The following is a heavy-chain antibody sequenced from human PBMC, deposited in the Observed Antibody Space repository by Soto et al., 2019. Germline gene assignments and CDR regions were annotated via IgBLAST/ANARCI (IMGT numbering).Heavy chain of an antibody. CDR1: GFTFSSYA. CDR2: ISGSGGST. V-gene: IGHV3-23*01. J-gene: IGHJ4*02. CDR3: AKGTATHVIMQTIRFGY. D-gene: IGHD3-16*01. Sequence: EVQLLESGGGLVQPGGSLRLSCAASGFTFSSYAMSWVRQAPGKGLEWVSDISGSGGSTYYADSVKGRFTISRDNSKNTLYLQMNSLRAEDTAVYYCAKGTATHVIMQTIRFGYWGQGTLVTVSS.